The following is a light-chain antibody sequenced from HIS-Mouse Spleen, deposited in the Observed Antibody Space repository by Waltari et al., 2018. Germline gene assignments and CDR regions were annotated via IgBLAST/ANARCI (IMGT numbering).Light chain of an antibody. J-gene: IGKJ3*01. V-gene: IGKV4-1*01. CDR1: QSVLYSSNNKNY. CDR3: QQYYSTPFT. Sequence: DIVMTQSPDSLAVSLGERATINCKSSQSVLYSSNNKNYLAWYQQKPGPPPKLLIYWASTRDSGVPDRFSGSGSGTDFTLTISSLQAEDVAVYYCQQYYSTPFTFGPGTKVDIK. CDR2: WAS.